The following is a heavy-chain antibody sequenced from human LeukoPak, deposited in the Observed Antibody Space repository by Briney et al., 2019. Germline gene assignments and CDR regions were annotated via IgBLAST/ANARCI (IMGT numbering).Heavy chain of an antibody. CDR3: ARDSSGWSRDY. CDR2: IYSNTIYI. V-gene: IGHV3-21*01. Sequence: GGSLRLSCAASGFSFSDYSMNWFRQAPGKGLEWVSSIYSNTIYIYYSDSVKGRFTISRDNAKNSLYLQMNSLRVEDTAVYYCARDSSGWSRDYWGQGTLVTVSS. CDR1: GFSFSDYS. J-gene: IGHJ4*02. D-gene: IGHD6-19*01.